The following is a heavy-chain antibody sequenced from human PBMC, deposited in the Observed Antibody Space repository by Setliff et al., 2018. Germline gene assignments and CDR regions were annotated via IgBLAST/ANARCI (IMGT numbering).Heavy chain of an antibody. J-gene: IGHJ5*02. V-gene: IGHV4-61*02. CDR1: GGSVGNSYY. D-gene: IGHD3-3*01. CDR2: IYTTWST. Sequence: SETLSLTCTVSGGSVGNSYYWNWIRQPAGKGLEWIGRIYTTWSTNYNPSLRSRVSISLDTSKSQFFLKLNSVTAADTAVYYCAREYYDFWSGIPNWFDPWGQGTLVTVSS. CDR3: AREYYDFWSGIPNWFDP.